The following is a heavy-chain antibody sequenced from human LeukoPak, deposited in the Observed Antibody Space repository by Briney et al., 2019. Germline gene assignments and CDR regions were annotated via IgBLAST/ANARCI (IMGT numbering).Heavy chain of an antibody. CDR3: ARLVWATRDGYNWAFDY. CDR1: GGSISSGGYY. Sequence: PSETLSLTCTVSGGSISSGGYYWSWIRQPPGKGLEWIGYIYYSGSTNYNPSLKSRVTISVDTSKNQFSLKLSSVTAADTAVYYCARLVWATRDGYNWAFDYWGQGTLVTVSS. J-gene: IGHJ4*02. V-gene: IGHV4-61*08. CDR2: IYYSGST. D-gene: IGHD5-24*01.